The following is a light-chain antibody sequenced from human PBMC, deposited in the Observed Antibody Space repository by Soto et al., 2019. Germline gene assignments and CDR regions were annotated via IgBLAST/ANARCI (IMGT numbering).Light chain of an antibody. CDR3: CSFAGSNSWV. V-gene: IGLV2-23*01. CDR1: SSDVGTYDL. J-gene: IGLJ3*02. Sequence: QSALTQPASVSGSPGQSITVSCTGSSSDVGTYDLVSWYQHHPGAAPKLMIYEATRRPSGISNRFSGSKSGNTASLTISGLQAEDEADYYCCSFAGSNSWVFGGGTKLTVL. CDR2: EAT.